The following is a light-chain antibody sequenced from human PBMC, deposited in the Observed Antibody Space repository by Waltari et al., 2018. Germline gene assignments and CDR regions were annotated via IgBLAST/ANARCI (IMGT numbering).Light chain of an antibody. J-gene: IGLJ3*02. V-gene: IGLV2-23*02. CDR1: NSDVGGYNL. Sequence: QSALTQPASVSGSPGQSITISCTGTNSDVGGYNLVSWYQQYPGKAPKLIIYEVSKWPSGVSNRFAGSKSGNTASLTISGLQPEDEADYYCCSYAGSTNFVVFGGGTKLTVL. CDR2: EVS. CDR3: CSYAGSTNFVV.